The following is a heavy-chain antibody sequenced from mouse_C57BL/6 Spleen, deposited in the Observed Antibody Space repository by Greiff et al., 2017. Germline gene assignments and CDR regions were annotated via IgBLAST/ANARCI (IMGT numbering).Heavy chain of an antibody. CDR1: GFTFSDFY. J-gene: IGHJ4*01. Sequence: EVQLQESGGGLVQSGRSLRLSCATSGFTFSDFYMEWVRQAPGKGLEWIAASRNKANDYTTEYSASVKGRFIVSRDTSQSILYLQMNALRAEDTAIYYCARGRPMDYWGQGTSVTVSS. CDR2: SRNKANDYTT. V-gene: IGHV7-1*01. CDR3: ARGRPMDY.